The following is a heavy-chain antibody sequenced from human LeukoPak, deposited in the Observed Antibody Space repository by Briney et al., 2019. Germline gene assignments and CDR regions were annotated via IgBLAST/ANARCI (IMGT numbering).Heavy chain of an antibody. CDR2: IYYSGST. D-gene: IGHD1-7*01. CDR1: GGSISSYY. Sequence: SETLSLTCTASGGSISSYYWSWIRQPPGKGLEWIGYIYYSGSTNYNPSLKSRVTISVDTSKNQFSLKLSSVTAADTAVYYCASSDIGTTAYYFDYWGQGTLVTVSS. CDR3: ASSDIGTTAYYFDY. J-gene: IGHJ4*02. V-gene: IGHV4-59*01.